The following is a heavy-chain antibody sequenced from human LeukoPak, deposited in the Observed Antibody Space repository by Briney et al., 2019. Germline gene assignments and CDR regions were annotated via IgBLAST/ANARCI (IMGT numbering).Heavy chain of an antibody. V-gene: IGHV1-2*02. CDR1: GYTFTGYY. D-gene: IGHD5-24*01. J-gene: IGHJ4*02. Sequence: ASVKVSCKASGYTFTGYYMHWVRQAPGQGLEWMGWINPNSGGTNYAQKFQGRVTMTRDTSISTAYMELSRLRSDDTAVYYCAREEHGFLGGYFDYWGQGTLVTVSS. CDR3: AREEHGFLGGYFDY. CDR2: INPNSGGT.